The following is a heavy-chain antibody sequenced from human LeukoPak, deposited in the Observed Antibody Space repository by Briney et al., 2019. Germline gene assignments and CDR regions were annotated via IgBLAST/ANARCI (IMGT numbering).Heavy chain of an antibody. Sequence: SETLSLTCTVSGGSISSYYWSWIRQPPGKGLEWIWYIYYSGSTNYNPSLKSRVTISVDTSKNQFSLKLSSVTAADTAVYYCVKIAAAGTIDYWGQGTLVTVSS. CDR2: IYYSGST. D-gene: IGHD6-13*01. CDR3: VKIAAAGTIDY. J-gene: IGHJ4*02. CDR1: GGSISSYY. V-gene: IGHV4-59*01.